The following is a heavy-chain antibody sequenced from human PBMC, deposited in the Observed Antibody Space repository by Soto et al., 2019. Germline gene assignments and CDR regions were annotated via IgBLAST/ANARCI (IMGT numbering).Heavy chain of an antibody. CDR3: ARRGGSYVPASFDY. V-gene: IGHV1-8*01. J-gene: IGHJ4*02. Sequence: QVQLVPSGAEVKKPGASVKVSCKASGYTFTRYDINWVRQATGQGLEWMGWMNPNSGNTGYAQKLQGRVTMTRNTSISTAYMELRSLRSEDTAVYYCARRGGSYVPASFDYWDQGTLVTVSS. CDR1: GYTFTRYD. CDR2: MNPNSGNT. D-gene: IGHD1-26*01.